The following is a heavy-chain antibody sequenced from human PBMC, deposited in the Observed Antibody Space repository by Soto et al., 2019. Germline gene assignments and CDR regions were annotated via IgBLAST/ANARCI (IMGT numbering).Heavy chain of an antibody. CDR1: GYTFTSYA. CDR3: ARLVSTEQDAFDI. J-gene: IGHJ3*02. D-gene: IGHD4-4*01. V-gene: IGHV1-3*01. Sequence: GASVKVSCKASGYTFTSYAMHWVRQAPGQRLEWMGWINAGNGNTKYSQKFQGRVTITRDTSASTAYMELSSLRSEDTVVYYCARLVSTEQDAFDIWGRGTMVTVSS. CDR2: INAGNGNT.